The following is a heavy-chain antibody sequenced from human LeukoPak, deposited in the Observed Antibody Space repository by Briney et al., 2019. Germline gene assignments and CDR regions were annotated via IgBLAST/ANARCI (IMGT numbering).Heavy chain of an antibody. Sequence: ASVKVSCKASGYTFTSYDINWVRQATGQGLEWMGWMNPNSGNTGYAQKFQGRVTITRNTSISTAYMELSSLRPEDTAVYYCARDKPPHSGSYYYFDYWGQGTLVTVSS. V-gene: IGHV1-8*03. J-gene: IGHJ4*02. CDR2: MNPNSGNT. CDR1: GYTFTSYD. D-gene: IGHD1-26*01. CDR3: ARDKPPHSGSYYYFDY.